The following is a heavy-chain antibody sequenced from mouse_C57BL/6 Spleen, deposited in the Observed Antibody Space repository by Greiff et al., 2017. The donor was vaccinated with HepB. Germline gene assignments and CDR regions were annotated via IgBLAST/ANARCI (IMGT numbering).Heavy chain of an antibody. V-gene: IGHV1-54*01. CDR1: GYAFTNYL. CDR2: INPGSGGT. Sequence: VKLQESGAELVRPGTSVKVSCKASGYAFTNYLIEWVKQRPGQGLEWIGVINPGSGGTNYNEKFKGKATLTADKSSSTAYMQLSSLTSEDSAVYFCARGVTVVATDYWGQGTTLTVSS. D-gene: IGHD1-1*01. J-gene: IGHJ2*01. CDR3: ARGVTVVATDY.